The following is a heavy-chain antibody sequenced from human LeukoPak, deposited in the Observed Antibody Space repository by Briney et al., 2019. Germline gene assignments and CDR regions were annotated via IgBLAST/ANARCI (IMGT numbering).Heavy chain of an antibody. V-gene: IGHV3-7*01. CDR3: ARGGDIVVVDNWFDP. D-gene: IGHD2-2*01. Sequence: GGSLRLSCAASGFTFSSYWMSWVRQAPGKGLEWVANIKQDGSEKYYVDSVKGRFTISRDNAKNSLYLQMNSLRAEDTAVYYCARGGDIVVVDNWFDPWGQGTWSPSPQ. J-gene: IGHJ5*02. CDR2: IKQDGSEK. CDR1: GFTFSSYW.